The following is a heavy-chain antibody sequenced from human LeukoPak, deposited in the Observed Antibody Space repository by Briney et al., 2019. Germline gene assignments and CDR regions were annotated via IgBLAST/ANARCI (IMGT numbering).Heavy chain of an antibody. Sequence: PGGSLRLSCAASGFTFSSYAMHWVRQAPGKGLEWVAVISCDGSNKYYADSVKGRFTISRDNSKNTLYLQMNSLRAEDSAVYYCAKGRATTTREGLDVWGQGTTVTVSS. J-gene: IGHJ6*02. D-gene: IGHD5-24*01. CDR1: GFTFSSYA. V-gene: IGHV3-30-3*01. CDR2: ISCDGSNK. CDR3: AKGRATTTREGLDV.